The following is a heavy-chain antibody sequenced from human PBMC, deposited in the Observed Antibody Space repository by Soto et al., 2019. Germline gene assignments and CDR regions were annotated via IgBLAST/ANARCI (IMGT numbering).Heavy chain of an antibody. Sequence: SLRLSCAASGFTFSSYWMSWVRQAPGKGLEWVANIKQDGSEKYYVDSVKGRFTISRDNAKNSLYLQMNSLRAEDTAVYYCARDSWLAVDAVYYYYGMDVWGQGTTVTV. CDR1: GFTFSSYW. CDR3: ARDSWLAVDAVYYYYGMDV. J-gene: IGHJ6*02. D-gene: IGHD6-19*01. V-gene: IGHV3-7*01. CDR2: IKQDGSEK.